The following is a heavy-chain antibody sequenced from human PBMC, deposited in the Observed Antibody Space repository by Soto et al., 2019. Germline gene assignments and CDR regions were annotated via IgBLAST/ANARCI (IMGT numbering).Heavy chain of an antibody. J-gene: IGHJ1*01. D-gene: IGHD2-21*01. CDR3: AKGWRWLQRRIAEYFQH. CDR1: GFTFSSYG. V-gene: IGHV3-30*18. CDR2: ISYDGSNK. Sequence: QVQLVESGGGVVQPWRSLRLSCAASGFTFSSYGMHWVRQAPGKGLEWVAVISYDGSNKYYADSVKGRFTISRDNSKNTLYLQMNSLRAEDTAVYYCAKGWRWLQRRIAEYFQHWGQGTLVTVSS.